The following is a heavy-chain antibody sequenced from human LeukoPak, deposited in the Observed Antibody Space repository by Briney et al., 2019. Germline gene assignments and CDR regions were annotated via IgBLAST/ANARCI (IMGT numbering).Heavy chain of an antibody. CDR1: GFTFDDYA. CDR3: AKVGGATGYRDYCFDY. CDR2: ISWNSGSI. J-gene: IGHJ4*02. Sequence: PGGSLRLSCAASGFTFDDYAMHWVRQAPGKGLEWVSGISWNSGSIGYADSVKGRFTISRDNAKNSLYLQMNSLRAEDTALYYCAKVGGATGYRDYCFDYWGQGTLVTVSS. D-gene: IGHD1-26*01. V-gene: IGHV3-9*01.